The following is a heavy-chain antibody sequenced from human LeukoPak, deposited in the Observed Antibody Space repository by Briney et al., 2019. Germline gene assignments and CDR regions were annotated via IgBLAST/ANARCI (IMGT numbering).Heavy chain of an antibody. Sequence: GGSLRLSCAASGFTFSSYWMSWVRQAPGKGLEWVANIKQDGSEKYYVDSVKGRFTVSRDDAKNSLYLQMNRLRAEDTAVYYCARVGRGSSSFPLDYWGQGPLVTVSS. D-gene: IGHD6-6*01. CDR2: IKQDGSEK. J-gene: IGHJ4*02. CDR1: GFTFSSYW. CDR3: ARVGRGSSSFPLDY. V-gene: IGHV3-7*01.